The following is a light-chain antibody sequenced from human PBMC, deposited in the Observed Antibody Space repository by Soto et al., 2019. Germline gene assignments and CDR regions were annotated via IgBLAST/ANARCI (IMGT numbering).Light chain of an antibody. Sequence: DIPMTQSPATLSASVGDTVTITCRASQILSYWLAWYQQKPGQAPKLLIHKASTLESGVPSRFSGSGSGTEFTLTISSLQPDDFATFYCQQYDRFPYTFGQGTKLEIK. J-gene: IGKJ2*01. CDR2: KAS. CDR3: QQYDRFPYT. V-gene: IGKV1-5*03. CDR1: QILSYW.